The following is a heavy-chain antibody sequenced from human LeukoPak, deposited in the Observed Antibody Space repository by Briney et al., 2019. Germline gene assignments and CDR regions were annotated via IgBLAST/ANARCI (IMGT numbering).Heavy chain of an antibody. Sequence: GGSLRLSCAASGFTFSSYSMNWVRQAPGKGLEWVSSISSSSSYIYYADSVRGRFTISRDNAKNSLYLQMNSLRAEDTAVYYCARDQDGELFSNWFDPWGQGTLVTVSS. CDR1: GFTFSSYS. V-gene: IGHV3-21*01. CDR2: ISSSSSYI. J-gene: IGHJ5*02. CDR3: ARDQDGELFSNWFDP. D-gene: IGHD3-10*01.